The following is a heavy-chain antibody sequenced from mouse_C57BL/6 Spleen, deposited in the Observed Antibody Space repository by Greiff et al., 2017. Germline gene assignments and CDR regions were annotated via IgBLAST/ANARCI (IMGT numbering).Heavy chain of an antibody. D-gene: IGHD1-1*01. Sequence: EVQVVESGPGLVKPSQSLSLTCSVTGYSITSGYYWNWIRQFPGNKLEWMGYISYDGSNNYNPSLKNRISITRDTSKNQFFLKLNSVTTEDTATYYCARNYYGSSYGGAMDYWGQGTSVTVSS. CDR2: ISYDGSN. CDR1: GYSITSGYY. V-gene: IGHV3-6*01. J-gene: IGHJ4*01. CDR3: ARNYYGSSYGGAMDY.